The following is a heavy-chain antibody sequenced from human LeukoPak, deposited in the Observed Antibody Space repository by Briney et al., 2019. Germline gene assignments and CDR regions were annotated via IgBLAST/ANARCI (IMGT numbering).Heavy chain of an antibody. CDR3: ASPGAYY. Sequence: GGSLRLSCAASGFTFSSYAMHWVRQAPGKGLEYVSAISSNGGSTYYANSVKGRFTISRDNSKNTLYLQMGSLRAEDMAVYYCASPGAYYWGQGTLVTVSS. CDR2: ISSNGGST. V-gene: IGHV3-64*01. J-gene: IGHJ4*02. CDR1: GFTFSSYA.